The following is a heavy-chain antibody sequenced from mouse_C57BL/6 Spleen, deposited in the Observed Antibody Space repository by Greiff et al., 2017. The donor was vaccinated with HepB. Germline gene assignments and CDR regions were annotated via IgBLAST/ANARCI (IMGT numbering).Heavy chain of an antibody. J-gene: IGHJ3*01. CDR2: IYPGSGST. V-gene: IGHV1-55*01. Sequence: VKLQQSGAELVKPGASVKMSCKASGYTFTSYWITWVKQRPGQGLEWIGDIYPGSGSTNYNEKFKSKATLTVDTSSSTAYMQLSSLTSEDSAVYYCARYDSSGYWFAYWGQGTLVTVSA. D-gene: IGHD3-2*02. CDR3: ARYDSSGYWFAY. CDR1: GYTFTSYW.